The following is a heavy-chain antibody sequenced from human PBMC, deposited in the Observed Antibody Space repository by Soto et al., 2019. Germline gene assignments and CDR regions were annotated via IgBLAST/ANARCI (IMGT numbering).Heavy chain of an antibody. D-gene: IGHD6-13*01. CDR2: IYHSGST. J-gene: IGHJ6*02. CDR1: GGSISSSNW. CDR3: ARDREIYSSSLKGMDV. V-gene: IGHV4-4*02. Sequence: SETLSLTCAVSGGSISSSNWWSWVRQPPGKGLEWIGEIYHSGSTNYNPSLKSRVTISVDKSKNQFSLKLSSVTAADTAVYYCARDREIYSSSLKGMDVWGQGTTVTVSS.